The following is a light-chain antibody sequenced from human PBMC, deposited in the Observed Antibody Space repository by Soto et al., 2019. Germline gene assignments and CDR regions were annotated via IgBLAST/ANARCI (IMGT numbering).Light chain of an antibody. CDR3: QQSYSTPYT. V-gene: IGKV1-39*01. J-gene: IGKJ2*01. CDR2: AAS. CDR1: QSISSY. Sequence: DIQMTQSPSSLSASVGDRVTITCRASQSISSYLNWYQQKPGKAPKLLIYAASSLHSGVPSRFSGSGSGTDFTLTISCLQPEDFATYSCQQSYSTPYTFDQGTKLEIK.